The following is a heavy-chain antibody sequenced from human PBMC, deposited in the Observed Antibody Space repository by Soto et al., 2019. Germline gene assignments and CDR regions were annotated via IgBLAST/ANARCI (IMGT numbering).Heavy chain of an antibody. CDR3: ASAPRGSSSVYYYYYGMDV. D-gene: IGHD6-6*01. CDR1: GYTFTSYG. V-gene: IGHV1-18*01. CDR2: ISAYNGNT. J-gene: IGHJ6*02. Sequence: QVQLVQSGAEVKKPGASVKVSCKASGYTFTSYGISWVRQAPGQGLEWMGWISAYNGNTNYAQKLQGRVTMTTDTSTSTAYVELRSLRADDTAVYYCASAPRGSSSVYYYYYGMDVWGQGTTVTVSS.